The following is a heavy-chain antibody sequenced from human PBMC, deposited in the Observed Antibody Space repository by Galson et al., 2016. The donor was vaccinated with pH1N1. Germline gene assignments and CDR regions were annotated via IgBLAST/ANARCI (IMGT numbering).Heavy chain of an antibody. Sequence: SLRLSCAASGFTFSNAWMSWVRQAPGKGLEWVGRIKSNTHGGTTDYAPPVKGRFTIARDDSKNTLFLQMNSLKTEDTDVYYCTTDHGIAPPSGYYYYGMDVWGQGTTVTVSS. D-gene: IGHD3-10*01. CDR2: IKSNTHGGTT. CDR1: GFTFSNAW. CDR3: TTDHGIAPPSGYYYYGMDV. V-gene: IGHV3-15*01. J-gene: IGHJ6*02.